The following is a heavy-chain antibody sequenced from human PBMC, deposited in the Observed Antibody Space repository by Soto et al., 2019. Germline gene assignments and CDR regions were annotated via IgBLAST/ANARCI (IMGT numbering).Heavy chain of an antibody. CDR1: GGSAIIGSYY. Sequence: QVQLQESAPGLGKPPETLSLTCTVSGGSAIIGSYYWSWIRHPPGRGLEWIGYIYYSGSTNYTPPVKSRATISVDTSKNQISLKLSSVTAADTAVYYCARDQGIAVAVFDYWGQGTLVTVSS. J-gene: IGHJ4*02. CDR3: ARDQGIAVAVFDY. D-gene: IGHD6-19*01. V-gene: IGHV4-61*01. CDR2: IYYSGST.